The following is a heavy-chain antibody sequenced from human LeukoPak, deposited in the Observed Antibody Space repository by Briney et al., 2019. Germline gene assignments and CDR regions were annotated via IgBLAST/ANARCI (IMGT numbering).Heavy chain of an antibody. CDR2: IYYSGST. CDR1: GGSISSSSYY. J-gene: IGHJ4*02. D-gene: IGHD3-3*01. Sequence: SETLSLTCTVSGGSISSSSYYWGWIRQPPGKGLEWIGSIYYSGSTYYNPSLKSRVAISVDTSKNQFSLKLSSVTAADTAVYYCVRHALGYDFWSGYFGYWGQGTLVTVSS. CDR3: VRHALGYDFWSGYFGY. V-gene: IGHV4-39*01.